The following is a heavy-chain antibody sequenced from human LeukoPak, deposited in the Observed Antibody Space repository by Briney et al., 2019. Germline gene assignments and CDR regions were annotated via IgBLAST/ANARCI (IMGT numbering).Heavy chain of an antibody. CDR1: GGSISSHY. D-gene: IGHD3-22*01. J-gene: IGHJ5*02. CDR3: ARETRNYYDSSGYYADNWFDP. V-gene: IGHV4-59*11. Sequence: SETLSLTCTVSGGSISSHYWSWIPQPPGKGLEWIGHIHYSGSTNYNPSLKSRVTISVDTSKNQFSLKLSSVTAADTAVYYCARETRNYYDSSGYYADNWFDPWGQGTLVTVSS. CDR2: IHYSGST.